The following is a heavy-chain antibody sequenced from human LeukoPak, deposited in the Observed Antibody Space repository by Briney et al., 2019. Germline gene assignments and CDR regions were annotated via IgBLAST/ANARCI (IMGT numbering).Heavy chain of an antibody. Sequence: GGSLRLSCAASGFTFSSSAMSWVRQAPGKALEWVSSISGNSFHIFYADSVKGRFTISRDNAYKSLYLQLNSLRAEDTAVYYCASGTIVGARGADNWGQGTLVTVSS. J-gene: IGHJ4*02. D-gene: IGHD1-26*01. CDR3: ASGTIVGARGADN. V-gene: IGHV3-21*01. CDR2: ISGNSFHI. CDR1: GFTFSSSA.